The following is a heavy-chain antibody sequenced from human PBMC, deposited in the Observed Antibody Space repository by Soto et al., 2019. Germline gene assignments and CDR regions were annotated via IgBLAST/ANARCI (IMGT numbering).Heavy chain of an antibody. CDR1: GDSVSSNSAA. J-gene: IGHJ6*02. D-gene: IGHD6-13*01. CDR3: ARYRSPSQYAIDV. V-gene: IGHV6-1*01. CDR2: TYYRSKWNN. Sequence: SQTLSLTCAISGDSVSSNSAAWNWIRQSPSRGLEWLGRTYYRSKWNNDYAVSVKSRITINPDTSKNQFSLELSSVTPEDAAVYYCARYRSPSQYAIDVWGQGTTVTVSS.